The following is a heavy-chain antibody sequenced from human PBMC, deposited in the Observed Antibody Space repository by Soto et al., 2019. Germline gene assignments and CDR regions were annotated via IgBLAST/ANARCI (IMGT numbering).Heavy chain of an antibody. J-gene: IGHJ5*02. V-gene: IGHV3-23*01. CDR1: GFTFSSYA. CDR2: ISGSGGST. D-gene: IGHD3-10*01. Sequence: PGGSLRLSCAASGFTFSSYAMSWVRQAPGKGLEWVSAISGSGGSTYYADSVKGRFTISRDDSKNTLYLQMNSLRAEDTAVYYCAKGPPNRFLPNWFDPWGQGTLVTVSS. CDR3: AKGPPNRFLPNWFDP.